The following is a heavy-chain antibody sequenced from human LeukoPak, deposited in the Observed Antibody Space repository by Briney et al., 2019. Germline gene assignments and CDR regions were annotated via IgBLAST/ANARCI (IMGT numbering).Heavy chain of an antibody. V-gene: IGHV3-53*01. Sequence: PGGSLRLSCAASGFTVSSNYMTWVRQAPGKGLEWVSVIYSGGSTYYADSVKGRFTISRDNSKNTLYLQMNSLRAEDTAVYYCASNDPYYDILTGYWNPNDAFDIWGQGTMVTVSS. D-gene: IGHD3-9*01. CDR1: GFTVSSNY. CDR2: IYSGGST. CDR3: ASNDPYYDILTGYWNPNDAFDI. J-gene: IGHJ3*02.